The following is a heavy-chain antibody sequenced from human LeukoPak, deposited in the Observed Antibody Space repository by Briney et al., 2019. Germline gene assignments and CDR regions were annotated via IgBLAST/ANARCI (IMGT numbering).Heavy chain of an antibody. CDR3: ARVGISMVRGVEYFQH. V-gene: IGHV3-53*01. CDR2: IYSGGST. CDR1: GFTVSSNS. D-gene: IGHD3-10*01. Sequence: GGSLRLSCAASGFTVSSNSMSWVRQAPGKGLERVSVIYSGGSTYYADSVKGRFTISRDNSKNTLYLQMNSLRAEDTAMYYCARVGISMVRGVEYFQHWGQGTLVTVSS. J-gene: IGHJ1*01.